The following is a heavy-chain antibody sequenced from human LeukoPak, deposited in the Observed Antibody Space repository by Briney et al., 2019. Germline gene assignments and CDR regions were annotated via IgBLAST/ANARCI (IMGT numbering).Heavy chain of an antibody. Sequence: GGSLRLSCAASGFTFSGSAMHWVRQASGKGLEWVGRIRSKANSYATAYAASVKGRFTISRDDSKNTAYLQMNSLKTEDTAVYYCTRTPPFGGGPFDYWGQGTPVTVSS. D-gene: IGHD3-16*01. CDR3: TRTPPFGGGPFDY. J-gene: IGHJ4*02. V-gene: IGHV3-73*01. CDR1: GFTFSGSA. CDR2: IRSKANSYAT.